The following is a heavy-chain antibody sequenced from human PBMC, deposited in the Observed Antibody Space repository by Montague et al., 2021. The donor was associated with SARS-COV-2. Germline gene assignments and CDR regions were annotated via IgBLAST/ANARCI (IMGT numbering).Heavy chain of an antibody. D-gene: IGHD3-3*01. Sequence: SETLSLTCTVSGGSISSYYWSWIRQPPGKGLELVGYIYYSGSTNYNPSLKIRVTISVDTSKNQFSLMLSSVTAADTAVYYCARVRGNTIFGVVIISAFDIWGQGTMVTVSS. CDR1: GGSISSYY. CDR3: ARVRGNTIFGVVIISAFDI. V-gene: IGHV4-59*01. CDR2: IYYSGST. J-gene: IGHJ3*02.